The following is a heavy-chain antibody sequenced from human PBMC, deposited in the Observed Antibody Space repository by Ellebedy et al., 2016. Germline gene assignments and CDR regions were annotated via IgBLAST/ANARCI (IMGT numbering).Heavy chain of an antibody. CDR1: GGSFSGYY. CDR2: IYYSGSA. V-gene: IGHV4-34*01. D-gene: IGHD5-18*01. J-gene: IGHJ4*02. Sequence: SETLSLTCAVYGGSFSGYYWSWIRQPPGKGLEWIRSIYYSGSAYYNPSLKSRVTISVDTSKNQFSLKLSSVTAADTAVYYCARSTSMEVFDYWGQGILVTVSS. CDR3: ARSTSMEVFDY.